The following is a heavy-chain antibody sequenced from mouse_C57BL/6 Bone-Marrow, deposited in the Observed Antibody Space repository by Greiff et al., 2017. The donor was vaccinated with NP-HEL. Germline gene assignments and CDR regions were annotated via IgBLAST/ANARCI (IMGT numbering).Heavy chain of an antibody. CDR2: IDPENGDT. Sequence: ESGAELVRPGASVKLSCTASGFNIKDDYMHWVKQRPEQGLEWIGWIDPENGDTEYASKFQGKATITADTSSNTAYLQLSSLTSEDTAVYYCTTVGFDYWGQGTTLTVSS. V-gene: IGHV14-4*01. D-gene: IGHD1-1*02. CDR3: TTVGFDY. J-gene: IGHJ2*01. CDR1: GFNIKDDY.